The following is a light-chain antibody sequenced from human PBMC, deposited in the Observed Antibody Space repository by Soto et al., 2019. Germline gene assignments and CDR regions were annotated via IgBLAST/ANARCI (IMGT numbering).Light chain of an antibody. CDR3: QQSYSTPRT. J-gene: IGKJ1*01. Sequence: DIQMTQSPSSLSASVGDRVTITCRASQSISSYLNWYQQKPGKAPKLLIYAASSLQSGVPSRFSGSGSVTDFTLTISSLQPEDFATYYCQQSYSTPRTFGHGTKVEIK. CDR2: AAS. V-gene: IGKV1-39*01. CDR1: QSISSY.